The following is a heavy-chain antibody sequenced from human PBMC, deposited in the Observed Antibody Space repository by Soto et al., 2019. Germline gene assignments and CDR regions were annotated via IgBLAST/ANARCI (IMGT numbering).Heavy chain of an antibody. Sequence: SETLSLTCTVSGGSISSSSYYWGWIRQPPGKGLEWIGSIYYSGSTYYNPSLKSRVTISVDTSKNQFSLKLSSVTAADTAVYFCARRLYYDSSGFEGGGMDVWGQGTTVTVSS. V-gene: IGHV4-39*01. D-gene: IGHD3-22*01. CDR2: IYYSGST. CDR3: ARRLYYDSSGFEGGGMDV. J-gene: IGHJ6*02. CDR1: GGSISSSSYY.